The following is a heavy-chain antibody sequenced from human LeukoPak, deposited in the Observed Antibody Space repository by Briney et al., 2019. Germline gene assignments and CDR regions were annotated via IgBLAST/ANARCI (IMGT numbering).Heavy chain of an antibody. CDR3: ARGAKDSSGYYYEFGYFDL. V-gene: IGHV1-18*01. Sequence: GASVKVSCKGSGYTFTSYGISWVRQAPGQGLEWMGWTSAYNGNTNYAQKLQGRVTMTTDTSTSTAYMELRSLRSDDTAVYYCARGAKDSSGYYYEFGYFDLWGRGTLVTVSS. CDR2: TSAYNGNT. CDR1: GYTFTSYG. D-gene: IGHD3-22*01. J-gene: IGHJ2*01.